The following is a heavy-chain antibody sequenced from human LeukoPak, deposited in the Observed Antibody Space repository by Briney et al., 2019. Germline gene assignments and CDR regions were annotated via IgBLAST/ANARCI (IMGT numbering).Heavy chain of an antibody. D-gene: IGHD5-24*01. CDR3: AKQFVDI. Sequence: PGTSLRLSCAASGFTFSNYAMNWVRQAPGKGLEWVSSISGSGDDPSYADSVKGRFTISRDNSRSTLYLQMNSLRAEDTAVYYCAKQFVDIWGQGTLVTVSS. CDR1: GFTFSNYA. V-gene: IGHV3-23*01. CDR2: ISGSGDDP. J-gene: IGHJ5*02.